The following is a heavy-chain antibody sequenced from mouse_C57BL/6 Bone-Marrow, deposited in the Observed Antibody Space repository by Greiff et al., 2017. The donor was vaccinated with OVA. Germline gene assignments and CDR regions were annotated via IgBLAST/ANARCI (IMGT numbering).Heavy chain of an antibody. J-gene: IGHJ2*01. CDR3: TRGDYYSSREDY. Sequence: QVQLQQPGTELVKPGASVKLSCKASGYTFTSYWMHWVKQRPGQGLEWIGNINPSNGGTNYNEKFKSKATLTVDKSSSPAYMQLSSLTSEDSAVYYGTRGDYYSSREDYWGQGTTLTVSS. CDR2: INPSNGGT. D-gene: IGHD1-1*01. V-gene: IGHV1-53*01. CDR1: GYTFTSYW.